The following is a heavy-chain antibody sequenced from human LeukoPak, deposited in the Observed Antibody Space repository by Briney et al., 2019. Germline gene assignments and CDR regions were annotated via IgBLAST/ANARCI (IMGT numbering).Heavy chain of an antibody. Sequence: SETLSLTGTVSGGSISSSGYYWGWVRQPPGKGLEWVGSIYYSGVTYYNPSLKSRVTISVDTSKNQFSLRLSSVTAADTAVYYCARGPGTFDYWGQGTLVTVSS. D-gene: IGHD1-26*01. CDR2: IYYSGVT. V-gene: IGHV4-39*01. J-gene: IGHJ4*02. CDR3: ARGPGTFDY. CDR1: GGSISSSGYY.